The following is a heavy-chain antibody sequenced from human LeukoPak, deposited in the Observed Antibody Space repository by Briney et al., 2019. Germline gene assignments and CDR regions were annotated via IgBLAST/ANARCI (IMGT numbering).Heavy chain of an antibody. CDR1: RFTFSGSG. J-gene: IGHJ4*02. CDR3: ARDFSTYYDSSSFYGDSCFDY. Sequence: GGSLRLSCAASRFTFSGSGMHWVRQASGRGLEWVGGIRSKANSYARVYAASVKGRFTISRDDSKNTVYLQMNSLRAEDTAVYYCARDFSTYYDSSSFYGDSCFDYWGQGILVTVSS. CDR2: IRSKANSYAR. D-gene: IGHD3-22*01. V-gene: IGHV3-73*01.